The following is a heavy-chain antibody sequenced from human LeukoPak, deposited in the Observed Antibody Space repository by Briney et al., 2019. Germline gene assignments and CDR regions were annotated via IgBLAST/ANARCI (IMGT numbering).Heavy chain of an antibody. V-gene: IGHV4-39*01. Sequence: SETLSLTCTDSGGSISSSSYYWGWIRQPPGKGLEWIGSIYYSGSTYYNPSLKSRVTISVDTSKNQFSLKLSSVTAADTAVYYCARHLYGDYGDFDYWGQGTLVTVSS. CDR1: GGSISSSSYY. J-gene: IGHJ4*02. D-gene: IGHD4-17*01. CDR2: IYYSGST. CDR3: ARHLYGDYGDFDY.